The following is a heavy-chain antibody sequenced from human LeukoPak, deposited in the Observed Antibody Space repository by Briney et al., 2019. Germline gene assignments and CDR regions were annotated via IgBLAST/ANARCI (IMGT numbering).Heavy chain of an antibody. D-gene: IGHD6-19*01. V-gene: IGHV1-69*04. J-gene: IGHJ5*02. CDR1: GGTFSSYA. Sequence: SVKVSCKASGGTFSSYAISWVRQAPGQGLEWMGRIIPILGIANYAQKFQGRVTITADKSTSTAYMELSSLRSDDTAVYYCARDPPGIAVPWGQGTLVTVSS. CDR2: IIPILGIA. CDR3: ARDPPGIAVP.